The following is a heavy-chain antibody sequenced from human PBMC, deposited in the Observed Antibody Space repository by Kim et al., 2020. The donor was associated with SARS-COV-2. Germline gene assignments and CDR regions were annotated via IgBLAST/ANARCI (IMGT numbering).Heavy chain of an antibody. Sequence: SETLSLTCAVYGGSFSGYYWSWIRQPPGKGLEWIGEINHSGSTNYNPSLKSRVTISVDTSKNQFSLKLSSVTAADTAVYYCARVPQLWKHYYYYGMDVWGQGTTVTVSS. J-gene: IGHJ6*02. CDR2: INHSGST. CDR1: GGSFSGYY. V-gene: IGHV4-34*01. D-gene: IGHD5-18*01. CDR3: ARVPQLWKHYYYYGMDV.